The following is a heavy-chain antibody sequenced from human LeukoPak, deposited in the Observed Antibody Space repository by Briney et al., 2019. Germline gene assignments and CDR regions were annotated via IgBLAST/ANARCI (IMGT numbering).Heavy chain of an antibody. Sequence: GGSLRLSCAASGFIVSSNYMSWVRQAPGKGLEWVSVIYSGGSTYYADSVKGRFTISRDTSKNTLYLQMNSLRAEDTAVYYCARDKFRGYFDYWGQGTLVTVSS. J-gene: IGHJ4*02. D-gene: IGHD3-10*01. CDR3: ARDKFRGYFDY. CDR2: IYSGGST. CDR1: GFIVSSNY. V-gene: IGHV3-66*01.